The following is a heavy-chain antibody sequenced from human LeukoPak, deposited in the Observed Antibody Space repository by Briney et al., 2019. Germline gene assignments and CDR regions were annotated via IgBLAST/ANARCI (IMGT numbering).Heavy chain of an antibody. CDR2: VYYSGST. D-gene: IGHD2/OR15-2a*01. Sequence: SETLSLTCSVSGGSLSSSSYYWGWIRQPPGKGLEWIGNVYYSGSTYYNPSLKSRVTISVDTSENQFSLKLSSVTAADTAVYYCARLATAYLGFDSWGQGTLVTVSS. J-gene: IGHJ4*02. V-gene: IGHV4-39*01. CDR3: ARLATAYLGFDS. CDR1: GGSLSSSSYY.